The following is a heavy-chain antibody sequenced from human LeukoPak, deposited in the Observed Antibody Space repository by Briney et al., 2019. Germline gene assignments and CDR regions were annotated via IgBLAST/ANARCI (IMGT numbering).Heavy chain of an antibody. Sequence: ASVKVSCKASGYTFTSFGISWVRQAPGQGLEWMGWISAYNGNTNYAQKLQGRVTMTTDTSTSTAYMELRSLRSDDTAVYYCARARALGGDSGPPDYWGQGTLVTVSS. CDR2: ISAYNGNT. J-gene: IGHJ4*02. CDR3: ARARALGGDSGPPDY. CDR1: GYTFTSFG. D-gene: IGHD5-12*01. V-gene: IGHV1-18*01.